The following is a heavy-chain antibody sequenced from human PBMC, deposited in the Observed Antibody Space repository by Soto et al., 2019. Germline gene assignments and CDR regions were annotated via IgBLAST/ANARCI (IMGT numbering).Heavy chain of an antibody. J-gene: IGHJ5*02. Sequence: SVKVSCKDSGGTFSSYAISWVRQAPGQGLEWMGGIIPIFGTANYAQKFQGRVTITADESTSTAYMELSSLRSEDTAVYYCARPKLKTCSSTSCTPYNWFDPWGQGTLVTVSS. CDR2: IIPIFGTA. CDR1: GGTFSSYA. CDR3: ARPKLKTCSSTSCTPYNWFDP. V-gene: IGHV1-69*13. D-gene: IGHD2-2*01.